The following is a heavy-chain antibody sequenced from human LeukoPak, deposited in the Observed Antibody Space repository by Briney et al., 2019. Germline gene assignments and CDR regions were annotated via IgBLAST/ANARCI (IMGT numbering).Heavy chain of an antibody. CDR1: RFTFSSYG. Sequence: GGSLRLSCAASRFTFSSYGMHWVRQAPGKGLEWVAVISYHGSNKYYADSLKGRFTISRDNSKNTLYLQMNSLRAEGTAVYYCAKDLPGDYYYGMDVWGQGTTVTVSS. D-gene: IGHD3-10*01. V-gene: IGHV3-30*18. J-gene: IGHJ6*02. CDR2: ISYHGSNK. CDR3: AKDLPGDYYYGMDV.